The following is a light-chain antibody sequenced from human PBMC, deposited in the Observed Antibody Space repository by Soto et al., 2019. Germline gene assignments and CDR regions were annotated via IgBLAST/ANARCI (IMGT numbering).Light chain of an antibody. CDR1: QSISTY. J-gene: IGKJ4*01. V-gene: IGKV1-39*01. CDR3: QQSYSTPLT. CDR2: AAS. Sequence: DIQMTRSPSSLSASVGDRVTITCRASQSISTYLNWYQQKPGKAPNLLIYAASNLQSGVPSRFSGSGSGTDFTLTISSLQPEDFATYFCQQSYSTPLTFGGGTKVDIK.